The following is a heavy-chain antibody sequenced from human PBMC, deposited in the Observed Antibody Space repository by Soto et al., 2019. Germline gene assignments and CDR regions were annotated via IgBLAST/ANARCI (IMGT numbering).Heavy chain of an antibody. V-gene: IGHV4-39*01. CDR3: ARHLRGSGQLFFDF. J-gene: IGHJ4*02. CDR2: ISDSGTT. Sequence: LQLQESGPGLVKPSETLSLTCDVSGGSLSGNFYHWGWVRQPPGRGLQWIGSISDSGTTNSNPSLKSRVTMSMDTSKSQVSLKLTSVTAADTGVYYCARHLRGSGQLFFDFWGQGTLVTV. CDR1: GGSLSGNFYH. D-gene: IGHD6-19*01.